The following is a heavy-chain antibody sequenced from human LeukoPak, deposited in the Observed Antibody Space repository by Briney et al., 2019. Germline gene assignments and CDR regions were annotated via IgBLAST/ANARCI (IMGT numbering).Heavy chain of an antibody. CDR1: GFTFSSYT. CDR2: ISVNSDHK. CDR3: TRGSYGDYEY. J-gene: IGHJ4*02. Sequence: PGGSLRLSCAASGFTFSSYTMNWVRQAPGKGLEWVASISVNSDHKPYADSVKGRFTISRDNAKNSLYLQMNSLAVDDTAVYFCTRGSYGDYEYWGQGNLV. V-gene: IGHV3-21*01. D-gene: IGHD4-17*01.